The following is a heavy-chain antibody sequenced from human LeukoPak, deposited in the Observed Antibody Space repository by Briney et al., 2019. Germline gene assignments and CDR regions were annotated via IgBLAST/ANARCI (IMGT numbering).Heavy chain of an antibody. CDR3: ARVGRWIQLWLTPDH. CDR1: GGSFSGYY. D-gene: IGHD5-18*01. CDR2: INHSGST. J-gene: IGHJ4*02. Sequence: SETLSLTCAVYGGSFSGYYWSWIRQPPGKGLEWIGEINHSGSTNYNPSLKSRVTISVDTSKNQFSLKLSSVTAADTAVYYCARVGRWIQLWLTPDHWGQGTLVTVSS. V-gene: IGHV4-34*01.